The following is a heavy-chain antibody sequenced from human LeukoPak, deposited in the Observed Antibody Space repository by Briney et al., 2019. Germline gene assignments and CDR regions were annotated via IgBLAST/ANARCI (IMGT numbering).Heavy chain of an antibody. V-gene: IGHV3-23*01. CDR1: GLSFRSFA. J-gene: IGHJ4*02. Sequence: GGSLRLSCAASGLSFRSFAMSWVRQAPARGLEWVSSMKGSGESFYADSLKGRFTLSGDDSKNTVYLQLSNLRVEDTAVYYCARASWVSAADAVSWGQGTLVTVSS. CDR2: MKGSGES. CDR3: ARASWVSAADAVS. D-gene: IGHD3-10*01.